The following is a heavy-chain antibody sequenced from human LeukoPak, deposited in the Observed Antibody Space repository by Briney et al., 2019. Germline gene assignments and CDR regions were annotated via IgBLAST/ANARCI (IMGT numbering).Heavy chain of an antibody. Sequence: SETLSLTCAVYGGSFSGYYWSWIRQPPGKGLEWIGYIYYSGSTNYNPSLKSRVTISVDTSKNQFSLKLSSVTAADTAVYYCAAGMTYYYDSRYFQHWGQGTLVTVSS. CDR1: GGSFSGYY. V-gene: IGHV4-59*01. CDR3: AAGMTYYYDSRYFQH. J-gene: IGHJ1*01. D-gene: IGHD3-22*01. CDR2: IYYSGST.